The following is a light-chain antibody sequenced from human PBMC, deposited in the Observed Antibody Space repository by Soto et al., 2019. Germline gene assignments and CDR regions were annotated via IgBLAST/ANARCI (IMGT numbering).Light chain of an antibody. CDR1: QSVSSY. CDR3: QQRSNSPFT. Sequence: EIVLTQSPSTLSLSPGERATLSCRASQSVSSYLAWYQQKPGQAPMLLIHDASNMATGVPARFSGSGSGTDFTLTISSLEPEDFALYYCQQRSNSPFTFGPGTKVDIK. J-gene: IGKJ3*01. V-gene: IGKV3-11*01. CDR2: DAS.